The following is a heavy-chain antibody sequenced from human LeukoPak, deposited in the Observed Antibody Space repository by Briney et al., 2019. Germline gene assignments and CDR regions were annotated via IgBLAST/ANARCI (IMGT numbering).Heavy chain of an antibody. D-gene: IGHD6-13*01. Sequence: PGGSLRLSCAASGFTVSSNYMRWVRQAPGKGLEWVSVIYSSGSTYYAASATGRFTISRDNPKNTLLLQMINLRAEDTAVYYCARDRAAAAGTFDYWGQGALVTVSS. CDR3: ARDRAAAAGTFDY. CDR2: IYSSGST. V-gene: IGHV3-66*03. J-gene: IGHJ4*02. CDR1: GFTVSSNY.